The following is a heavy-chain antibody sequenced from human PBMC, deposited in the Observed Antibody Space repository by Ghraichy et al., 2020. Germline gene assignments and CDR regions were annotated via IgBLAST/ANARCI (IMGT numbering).Heavy chain of an antibody. D-gene: IGHD6-13*01. CDR2: IYPGDSDT. J-gene: IGHJ3*02. CDR3: ARRVAAAGDDDAFDI. CDR1: GYSFTSYW. Sequence: GESLNISCKGSGYSFTSYWIGWVRQMPGKGLEWMGIIYPGDSDTRYSPSFQGQVTISADKSISTTYLQWSSLKASDTAMYYCARRVAAAGDDDAFDIWGQGTMVTVSS. V-gene: IGHV5-51*01.